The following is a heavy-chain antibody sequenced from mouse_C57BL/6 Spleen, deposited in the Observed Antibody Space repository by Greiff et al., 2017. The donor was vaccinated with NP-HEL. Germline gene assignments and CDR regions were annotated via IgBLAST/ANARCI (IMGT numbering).Heavy chain of an antibody. D-gene: IGHD2-1*01. Sequence: VQLQQSGPELVKPGASVKMSCKASGYTFTDYNMHWVKQSHGKSLEWIGYINPNNGGTSYIQKFKGKATLTVNKSSSTAYMVLRSLTSEDAAVYYCARDGNNWYFDVWGTGTTVTVSS. V-gene: IGHV1-22*01. CDR3: ARDGNNWYFDV. CDR2: INPNNGGT. J-gene: IGHJ1*03. CDR1: GYTFTDYN.